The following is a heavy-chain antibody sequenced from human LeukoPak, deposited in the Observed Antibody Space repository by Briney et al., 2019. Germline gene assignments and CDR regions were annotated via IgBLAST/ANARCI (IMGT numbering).Heavy chain of an antibody. CDR3: VRSAFHAGSGNYYDY. J-gene: IGHJ4*02. Sequence: GGSLRLSCEASGFTFTSSGMHWVRQAPGKGLEWVAVIWYDGSNKNYADSVKGRFTISRDNSKNTLYLQMNSLRVEDTAVYYCVRSAFHAGSGNYYDYWGQGTLVTVSS. V-gene: IGHV3-33*01. D-gene: IGHD3-22*01. CDR1: GFTFTSSG. CDR2: IWYDGSNK.